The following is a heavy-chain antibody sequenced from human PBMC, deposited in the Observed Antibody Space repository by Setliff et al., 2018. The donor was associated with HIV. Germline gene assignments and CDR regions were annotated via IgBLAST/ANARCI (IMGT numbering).Heavy chain of an antibody. V-gene: IGHV7-4-1*02. D-gene: IGHD2-15*01. CDR1: GYSFSDYYG. CDR3: ARARTGYCSGGSCYSGYYYYMDV. J-gene: IGHJ6*03. CDR2: INTNTGNP. Sequence: ASVKVSCKASGYSFSDYYGISWVRQAPGQGLEWMGWINTNTGNPTYAQGFTGRFVFSLDTSVSTAYLQISSLKAEDTAVYYCARARTGYCSGGSCYSGYYYYMDVWGKGTTVTVSS.